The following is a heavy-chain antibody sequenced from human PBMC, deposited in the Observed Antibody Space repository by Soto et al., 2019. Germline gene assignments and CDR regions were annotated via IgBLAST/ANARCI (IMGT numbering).Heavy chain of an antibody. CDR3: ARGGYCSSTSCGDYYYMDV. D-gene: IGHD2-2*01. J-gene: IGHJ6*03. V-gene: IGHV1-46*03. CDR2: INPSGGST. CDR1: GYSFTSYY. Sequence: ASVKVSCKASGYSFTSYYMHWVRQAPGQGLEWMGIINPSGGSTSYAQKFQGRVTMTRDTSTSTVYMELSSLRSEDTAVYYCARGGYCSSTSCGDYYYMDVWGTGTTVTVSS.